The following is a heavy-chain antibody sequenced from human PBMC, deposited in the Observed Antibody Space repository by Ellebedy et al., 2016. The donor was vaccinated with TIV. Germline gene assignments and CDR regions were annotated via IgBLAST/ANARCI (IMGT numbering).Heavy chain of an antibody. D-gene: IGHD2-2*01. CDR2: IYYSGST. CDR1: GGSIRSNGYY. V-gene: IGHV4-31*03. J-gene: IGHJ3*02. CDR3: ASGYCTSTSCYDAFDI. Sequence: SETLSLTXTVSGGSIRSNGYYWTWIRQHPGKGLEWIGHIYYSGSTYYNPSLKSRVSISVDTSKNQFSLKLRSVTAADTAVYYCASGYCTSTSCYDAFDIWGQGTMVTVSS.